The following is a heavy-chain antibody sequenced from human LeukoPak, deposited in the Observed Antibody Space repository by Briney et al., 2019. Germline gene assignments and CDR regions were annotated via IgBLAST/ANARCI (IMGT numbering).Heavy chain of an antibody. Sequence: GGSLRLSCAASGFTFSSYWMTWVRQPPGKGLEWVANIKQDGSDKYYVDSVKGRFTMSRDNAKNSLFLQMNSLRAEDTAVYYCARDGGRKEDYWGQGTLVTVSS. CDR1: GFTFSSYW. J-gene: IGHJ4*02. CDR3: ARDGGRKEDY. CDR2: IKQDGSDK. V-gene: IGHV3-7*01. D-gene: IGHD3-16*01.